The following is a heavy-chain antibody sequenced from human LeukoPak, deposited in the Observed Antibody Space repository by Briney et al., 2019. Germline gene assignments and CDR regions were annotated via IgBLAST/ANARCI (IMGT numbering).Heavy chain of an antibody. V-gene: IGHV4-31*03. Sequence: SETLSLTCSVTGGSISSGGYYWNWIRQHPGKGLEWIGHTYHDGSASYNPSLQSRVSMSVDTTKDQFSLKLTSLTVADTAMYFCARDSSGTGASEEALDIWGRGTMVIVSS. D-gene: IGHD3-22*01. CDR3: ARDSSGTGASEEALDI. CDR1: GGSISSGGYY. J-gene: IGHJ3*02. CDR2: TYHDGSA.